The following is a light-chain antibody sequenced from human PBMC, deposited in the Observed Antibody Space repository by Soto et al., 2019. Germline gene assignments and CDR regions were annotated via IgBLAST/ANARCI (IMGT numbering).Light chain of an antibody. CDR2: FAS. CDR1: QTVSNN. Sequence: ERVMTQSPATLSVSPGEKATLSCRASQTVSNNLAWYQQKPGQAPRLLMYFASTRATGIPARFSGSGSGTEFTLTISSLQSEDFAISYCQQYNEWPLTFGGGTKVDTK. V-gene: IGKV3D-15*01. J-gene: IGKJ4*01. CDR3: QQYNEWPLT.